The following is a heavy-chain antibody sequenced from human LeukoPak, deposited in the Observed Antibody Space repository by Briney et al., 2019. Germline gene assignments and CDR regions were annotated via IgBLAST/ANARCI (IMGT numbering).Heavy chain of an antibody. J-gene: IGHJ5*02. D-gene: IGHD3-10*01. CDR2: INHSGST. Sequence: PSETLSLTCAVYGGSFSGYYWSWIRQPPGKGLEWIGEINHSGSTNYNPSLKSRVTISVDTSKNQFSLKLSSVTAADTAVYYCATSPSMVRGVISNWFDPWGQGTLVTVSS. V-gene: IGHV4-34*01. CDR1: GGSFSGYY. CDR3: ATSPSMVRGVISNWFDP.